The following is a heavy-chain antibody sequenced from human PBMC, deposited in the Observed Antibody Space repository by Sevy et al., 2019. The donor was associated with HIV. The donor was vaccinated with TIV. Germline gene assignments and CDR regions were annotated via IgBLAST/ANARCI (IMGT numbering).Heavy chain of an antibody. J-gene: IGHJ4*02. CDR1: GFIFSNHG. D-gene: IGHD2-15*01. CDR2: ISYDGSYK. CDR3: ANGPCGGNDFAS. V-gene: IGHV3-30*18. Sequence: GGSLRLSCAASGFIFSNHGMHWVRQAPGKGLEWVAVISYDGSYKNYGDSVKGRFTSSRDNAKNTLYRQMDSLRAEDTAVFYCANGPCGGNDFASWGQGTLVTVSS.